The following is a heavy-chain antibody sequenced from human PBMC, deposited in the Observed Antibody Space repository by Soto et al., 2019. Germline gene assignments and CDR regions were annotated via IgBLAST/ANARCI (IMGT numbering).Heavy chain of an antibody. CDR2: ISADNGNT. Sequence: ASVKDSCKTSGYTFTNYGISWVRQAPGQGLEWMGWISADNGNTNYARNLQGRVTMTTDTSTGTSYMVLRSPTSDDTAVYYCTTGRPLYYYGSGTPQGLDYWGQGTLVTVSS. J-gene: IGHJ4*02. D-gene: IGHD3-10*01. CDR1: GYTFTNYG. V-gene: IGHV1-18*01. CDR3: TTGRPLYYYGSGTPQGLDY.